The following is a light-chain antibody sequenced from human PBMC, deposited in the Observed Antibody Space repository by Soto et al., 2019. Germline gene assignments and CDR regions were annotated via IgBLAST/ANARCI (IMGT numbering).Light chain of an antibody. J-gene: IGLJ1*01. CDR3: SSFTGTTTLDV. V-gene: IGLV2-14*03. CDR1: SSDVGTYKY. CDR2: GVS. Sequence: QSVLTQPASVSGSPGQSITISCTGTSSDVGTYKYVSWYQQHPGKAPKLIIYGVSNRPSGVSNRFSGSKSGNTAFLTISGLQPEDEADYYCSSFTGTTTLDVFGTGNKVTVL.